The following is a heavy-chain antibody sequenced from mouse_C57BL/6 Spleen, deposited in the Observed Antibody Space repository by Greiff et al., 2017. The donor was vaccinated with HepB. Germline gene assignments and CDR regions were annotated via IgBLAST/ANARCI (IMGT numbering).Heavy chain of an antibody. J-gene: IGHJ2*01. D-gene: IGHD1-1*01. CDR1: GYTFTDYE. CDR2: IDPETGGT. CDR3: TRYYYGSSYRRYFDY. V-gene: IGHV1-15*01. Sequence: QVQLQQSGAELVRPGASVTLSCKASGYTFTDYEMHWVKQTPVHGLEWIGAIDPETGGTAYNQKFKGKAILTADKSSSTAYMELRSLTSEDSAVYYCTRYYYGSSYRRYFDYWGQGTTLTVSS.